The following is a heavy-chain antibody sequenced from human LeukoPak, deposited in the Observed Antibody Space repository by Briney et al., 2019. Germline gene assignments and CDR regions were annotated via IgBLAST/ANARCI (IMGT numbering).Heavy chain of an antibody. J-gene: IGHJ4*02. Sequence: GGSLRLSCAASGFTFSNYLMNWVRQAPGKGLEWVSSIGTTGNYIYYSDSVKGRFTISRDNAKDSLFLQMNSLRTEDTGVYYCVRDSYGWHDRWDYWGLGTQVIVSS. CDR1: GFTFSNYL. CDR2: IGTTGNYI. CDR3: VRDSYGWHDRWDY. D-gene: IGHD3-16*01. V-gene: IGHV3-21*01.